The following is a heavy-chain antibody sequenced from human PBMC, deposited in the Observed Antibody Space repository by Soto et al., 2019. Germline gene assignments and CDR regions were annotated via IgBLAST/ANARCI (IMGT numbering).Heavy chain of an antibody. V-gene: IGHV4-34*01. D-gene: IGHD4-4*01. Sequence: NPSETLSLTCAVYGGSFSGYYWSWIRQPPGKGLEWIGEINHSGSTNYNPSLKSRVTISADTSKNQFSLKLSSVTAADTAVYYCARGSVEMATSYSEIFDYWGQGTLVTVSS. CDR1: GGSFSGYY. J-gene: IGHJ4*02. CDR3: ARGSVEMATSYSEIFDY. CDR2: INHSGST.